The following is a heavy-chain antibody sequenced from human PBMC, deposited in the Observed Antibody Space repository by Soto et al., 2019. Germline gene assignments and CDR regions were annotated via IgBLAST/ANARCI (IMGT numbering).Heavy chain of an antibody. V-gene: IGHV3-30*18. D-gene: IGHD6-19*01. Sequence: GGSLRLSCAASGFTFSSYGMHWVRQAPGKGLEWVAVISYDGSNKYYADSVKGRFTISRDNSKNTLYLQMNSLRAEDTAVYYCAKDPAVAGTRGPFDYWGQGTLVTVSS. J-gene: IGHJ4*02. CDR3: AKDPAVAGTRGPFDY. CDR2: ISYDGSNK. CDR1: GFTFSSYG.